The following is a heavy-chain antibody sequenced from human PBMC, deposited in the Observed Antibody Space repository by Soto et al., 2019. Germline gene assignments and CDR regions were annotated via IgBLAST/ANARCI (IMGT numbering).Heavy chain of an antibody. CDR2: INGGDDSK. CDR1: GFTFRSSP. J-gene: IGHJ4*02. V-gene: IGHV3-23*01. Sequence: GGSLRLSCAVSGFTFRSSPMSWVRRAPGKGLEWVSGINGGDDSKHYAESVRGRFTIIRDNSKNTLLLQMNSLRSEDTAVYYCARLLGQPESDSKNWDIVLMVYANDHERFDYWGQGTLVTVSS. D-gene: IGHD2-8*01. CDR3: ARLLGQPESDSKNWDIVLMVYANDHERFDY.